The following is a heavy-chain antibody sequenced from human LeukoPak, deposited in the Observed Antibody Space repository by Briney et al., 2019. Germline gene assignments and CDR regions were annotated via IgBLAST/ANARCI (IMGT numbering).Heavy chain of an antibody. CDR1: GGSIYTYY. CDR2: NNHIGTT. J-gene: IGHJ4*02. Sequence: SITGTVSGGSIYTYYWSWIRQPPGKGLEWIGYNNHIGTTNYNPSLESRVIISLDTSKNEFSLKLSSVTDADTAVYYCARVGPSGYDYYFDYWGRGTLVTVSS. CDR3: ARVGPSGYDYYFDY. V-gene: IGHV4-59*01. D-gene: IGHD5-12*01.